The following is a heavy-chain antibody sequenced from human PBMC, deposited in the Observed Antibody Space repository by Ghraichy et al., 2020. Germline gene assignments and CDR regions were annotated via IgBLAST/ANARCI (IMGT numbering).Heavy chain of an antibody. Sequence: GSLRLSCAASGFTFSSYAMSWVRQAPGKGLEWVSAISGSGSSTYYADSVKGRFTISRDNSKNTLYLQMNSLRAEDTAVYYCAKYSGFLEWLPLVSVDVWGQGTTVTVSS. CDR2: ISGSGSST. V-gene: IGHV3-23*01. CDR1: GFTFSSYA. CDR3: AKYSGFLEWLPLVSVDV. J-gene: IGHJ6*02. D-gene: IGHD3-3*01.